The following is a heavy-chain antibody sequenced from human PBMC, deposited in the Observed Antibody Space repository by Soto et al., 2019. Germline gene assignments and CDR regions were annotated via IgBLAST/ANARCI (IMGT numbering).Heavy chain of an antibody. CDR2: IAPSDSQT. CDR1: GYSFAGYW. J-gene: IGHJ4*02. V-gene: IGHV5-10-1*01. CDR3: ARQIYDSDTGPNFQYYFDS. D-gene: IGHD3-22*01. Sequence: GESLKISCNGSGYSFAGYWITGVRQEPGKGLEWMGRIAPSDSQTYYSPSFRGHVTISATKSITTVFLQWSSLRASDTAMYYCARQIYDSDTGPNFQYYFDSWGQGTPVTVSS.